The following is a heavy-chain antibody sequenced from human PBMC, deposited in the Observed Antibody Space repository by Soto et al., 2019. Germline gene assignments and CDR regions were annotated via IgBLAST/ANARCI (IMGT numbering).Heavy chain of an antibody. D-gene: IGHD2-2*03. J-gene: IGHJ4*02. CDR1: GFTVSNAW. CDR3: MTWITEAEGSDLGDC. V-gene: IGHV3-15*05. CDR2: IKSKTHGGTT. Sequence: EGQLVEAGGGLVKPGGSLRLSCGASGFTVSNAWMTWVRQARGKELEWDANIKSKTHGGTTEYAQAVKDRFTISRDDSTNMAYLQLNSLKSYDTAVNYCMTWITEAEGSDLGDCWGRGSLVTVYS.